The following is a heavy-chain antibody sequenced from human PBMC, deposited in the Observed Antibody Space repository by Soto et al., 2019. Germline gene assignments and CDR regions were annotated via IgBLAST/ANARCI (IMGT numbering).Heavy chain of an antibody. J-gene: IGHJ4*02. D-gene: IGHD3-22*01. CDR1: GDSISSSSYY. Sequence: PSETLSLTCTVSGDSISSSSYYWGWIRQPPGKGLEWIGSIYYSGSTFYNPSLESRITMSVDTSKNQFSLKLSSVTAADTAVYCCARPYDSSGYYYWGQGTLVTVSS. CDR2: IYYSGST. CDR3: ARPYDSSGYYY. V-gene: IGHV4-39*01.